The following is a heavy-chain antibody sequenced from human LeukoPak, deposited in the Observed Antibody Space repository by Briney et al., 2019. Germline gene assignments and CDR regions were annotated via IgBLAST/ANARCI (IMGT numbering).Heavy chain of an antibody. Sequence: GGSPRLSCAASGFTFSSYAMSWVRQAPGKGLEWVSAISGSGGSTYYADSVKGRFTISRDNSKNTLYLQMNSLRAEDTAVYYCAKGGRYCSSTSCPKNYYYYGMDVWGQGTTVTVSS. CDR3: AKGGRYCSSTSCPKNYYYYGMDV. CDR2: ISGSGGST. V-gene: IGHV3-23*01. J-gene: IGHJ6*02. D-gene: IGHD2-2*01. CDR1: GFTFSSYA.